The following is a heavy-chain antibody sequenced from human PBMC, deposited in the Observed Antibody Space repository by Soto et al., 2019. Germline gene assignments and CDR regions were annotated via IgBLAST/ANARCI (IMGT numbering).Heavy chain of an antibody. V-gene: IGHV1-69*13. CDR1: GGTFSSYA. Sequence: ASVKVSCKASGGTFSSYAISWVRQAPGQGLEWMGGIIPIFGTANYAQKFQGRVTITADESTSTAYMELSSLRSEDTAVYYCARERGRKGGYYRGYGMDGWGQGTTVTVSS. D-gene: IGHD3-22*01. CDR3: ARERGRKGGYYRGYGMDG. J-gene: IGHJ6*02. CDR2: IIPIFGTA.